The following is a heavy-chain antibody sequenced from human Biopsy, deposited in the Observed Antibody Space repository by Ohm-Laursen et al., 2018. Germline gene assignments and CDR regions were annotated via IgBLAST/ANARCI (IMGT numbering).Heavy chain of an antibody. D-gene: IGHD3-10*01. CDR2: IYYRGNT. J-gene: IGHJ3*01. Sequence: GTLSLTCLVSGDSITSYFWNWIRQAPGKGLEWIGNIYYRGNTNYSPSLKSRATISLDSSKNQFSLNLNSVTATDTAVYYCARRLPLRGFAFDVWGQGTVVTVS. CDR3: ARRLPLRGFAFDV. V-gene: IGHV4-59*08. CDR1: GDSITSYF.